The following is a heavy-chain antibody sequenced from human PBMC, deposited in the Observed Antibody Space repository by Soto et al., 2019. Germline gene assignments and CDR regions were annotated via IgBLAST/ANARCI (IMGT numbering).Heavy chain of an antibody. CDR1: GYTFTGDR. Sequence: QVALVQSGAEVKKPGASVKVSCKASGYTFTGDRMHWVRQAPGQRLEWMGWINAGSGKTTYSQRFQGRVTITRDTSAGTDYMELSSLTSEDTAVYYCARDRDWSFDYWGQGTLVTVSS. D-gene: IGHD1-1*01. V-gene: IGHV1-3*01. CDR3: ARDRDWSFDY. J-gene: IGHJ4*02. CDR2: INAGSGKT.